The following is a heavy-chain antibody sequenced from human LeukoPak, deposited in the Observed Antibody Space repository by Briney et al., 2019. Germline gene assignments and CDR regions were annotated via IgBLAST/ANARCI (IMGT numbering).Heavy chain of an antibody. CDR2: IWYDGSNK. Sequence: GGSLRLSCAASGFTFSSYGMHWVRQAPGKGLEWVAVIWYDGSNKYYADSEKGRFTISRDNSKNTLYLQMNSLRAEDTAVYYCARDNLPYDYVWGSPPFAFDIWGQGTMVTVSS. J-gene: IGHJ3*02. CDR3: ARDNLPYDYVWGSPPFAFDI. D-gene: IGHD3-16*01. V-gene: IGHV3-33*01. CDR1: GFTFSSYG.